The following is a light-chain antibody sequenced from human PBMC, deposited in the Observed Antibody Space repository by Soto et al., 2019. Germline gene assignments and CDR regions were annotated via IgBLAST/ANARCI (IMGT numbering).Light chain of an antibody. J-gene: IGKJ1*01. Sequence: HLTLSPTSLSASVGDRVTITFRASQSISSYLNWYQQKPGKAPKHLIYAAASLQSGVPSRFSGSGSGTEFSLTISSLQPDDFATYNSQQYNHYWTSCQGTMV. V-gene: IGKV1-39*01. CDR2: AAA. CDR3: QQYNHYWT. CDR1: QSISSY.